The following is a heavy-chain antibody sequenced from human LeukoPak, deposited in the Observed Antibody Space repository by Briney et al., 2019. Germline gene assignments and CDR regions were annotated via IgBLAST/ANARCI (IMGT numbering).Heavy chain of an antibody. J-gene: IGHJ4*02. CDR1: GYSLTSYW. D-gene: IGHD3-22*01. V-gene: IGHV5-51*01. Sequence: GESLKISCKGSGYSLTSYWIGWVRQMPGKGLEWMGIIYPGDSDTRYSPSFQGQVTISADKSISTAYLQWSSLKASDTAMYYCASTSKGSYYDSSGYYYYWGQGTLVTVSS. CDR2: IYPGDSDT. CDR3: ASTSKGSYYDSSGYYYY.